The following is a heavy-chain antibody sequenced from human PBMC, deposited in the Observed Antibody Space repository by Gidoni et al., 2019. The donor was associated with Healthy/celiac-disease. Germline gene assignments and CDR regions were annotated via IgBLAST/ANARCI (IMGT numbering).Heavy chain of an antibody. D-gene: IGHD3-22*01. CDR2: IITIFGTA. Sequence: VQLVQSGAEVQQPGSSVKVSCKASGGTVSSYAISRVRQAPGQGLEWLGGIITIFGTANYAQKFQGRVTITADESTSTAYMELSSLRSEDTAVYYCARRNYDSSGYKYYFDYWGQGTLVTVSS. CDR3: ARRNYDSSGYKYYFDY. J-gene: IGHJ4*02. CDR1: GGTVSSYA. V-gene: IGHV1-69*01.